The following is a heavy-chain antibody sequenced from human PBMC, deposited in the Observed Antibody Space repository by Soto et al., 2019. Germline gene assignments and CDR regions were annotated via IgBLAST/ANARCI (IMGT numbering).Heavy chain of an antibody. CDR2: IIPIFGTA. V-gene: IGHV1-69*06. D-gene: IGHD2-2*01. J-gene: IGHJ6*02. Sequence: GASVKVSCKASGYTFTGYYMHWVRQAPGQGLEWMGGIIPIFGTANYAQKFQGRVTITADKSTSTAYMELSSLRSEDTAVYYCAREDCSSTSCSHYYYGMDVWGQGTTVTVSS. CDR1: GYTFTGYY. CDR3: AREDCSSTSCSHYYYGMDV.